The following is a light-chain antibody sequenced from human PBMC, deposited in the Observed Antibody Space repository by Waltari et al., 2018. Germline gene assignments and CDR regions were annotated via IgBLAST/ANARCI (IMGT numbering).Light chain of an antibody. V-gene: IGKV3-15*01. J-gene: IGKJ1*01. CDR1: QRVSSN. CDR3: QQYNKWPRT. CDR2: GAS. Sequence: EIVMTQSPATLSVSPGERATLSCRASQRVSSNLAWYQQKLGQAPRLLIYGASTRATGTPVRFSGSGSGTEFTLTIRSLQSEDFAVYYGQQYNKWPRTFGQGTKVEIK.